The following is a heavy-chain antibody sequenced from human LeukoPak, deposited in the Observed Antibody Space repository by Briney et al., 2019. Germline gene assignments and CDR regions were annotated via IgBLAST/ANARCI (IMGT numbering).Heavy chain of an antibody. Sequence: ASVKVSCKASGYTFTSYGISWVRQAPGQGLEWMGWISAYNGNTNYAQKLQGRVTMTTDTSTSTDYMELSSLRSEDTAVYYCAAVFWPTGDMTTDGMDVWGQGTTVTVSS. D-gene: IGHD4-11*01. CDR1: GYTFTSYG. J-gene: IGHJ6*02. CDR3: AAVFWPTGDMTTDGMDV. CDR2: ISAYNGNT. V-gene: IGHV1-18*01.